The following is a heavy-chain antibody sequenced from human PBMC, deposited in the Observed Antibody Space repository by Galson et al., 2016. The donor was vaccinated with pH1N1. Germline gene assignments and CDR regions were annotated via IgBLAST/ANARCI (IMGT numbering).Heavy chain of an antibody. CDR1: GDSVSSSSYT. J-gene: IGHJ4*02. V-gene: IGHV6-1*01. CDR3: AREVWLRRGYYIDH. CDR2: IYHRSKWYY. Sequence: CAISGDSVSSSSYTWNWIRQSPRRGLEWLGRIYHRSKWYYEYAPSLQGRLRISPDTYSNQMSLHLNSVTLDDAAVYYCAREVWLRRGYYIDHWGQGSLVTVSS. D-gene: IGHD3-3*01.